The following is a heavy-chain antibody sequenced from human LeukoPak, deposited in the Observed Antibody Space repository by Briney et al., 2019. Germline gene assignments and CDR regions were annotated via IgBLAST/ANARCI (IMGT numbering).Heavy chain of an antibody. CDR2: IYSGGST. Sequence: GGSLRLSCAASGFTFSSFAMSWVRQAPGKGLEWVSVIYSGGSTYYADSVKGRFTISRDNSKNTLYLQMNSLRAEDTAVYYCARDLEQVTTTWGQGTLVTVSS. CDR3: ARDLEQVTTT. D-gene: IGHD4-17*01. V-gene: IGHV3-53*01. J-gene: IGHJ4*02. CDR1: GFTFSSFA.